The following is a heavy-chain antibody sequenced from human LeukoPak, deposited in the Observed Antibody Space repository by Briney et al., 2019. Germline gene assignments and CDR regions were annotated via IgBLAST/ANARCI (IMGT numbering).Heavy chain of an antibody. CDR1: GYTFTSHV. J-gene: IGHJ4*02. CDR2: ISAHNGNT. D-gene: IGHD3-22*01. CDR3: ARGYYDRSGYWVGNEY. V-gene: IGHV1-18*01. Sequence: GASVKVSCKASGYTFTSHVISWMRQAPGQGLEWMGWISAHNGNTYYAQKLQGRVTMTTDTSTSTAYMELRSLRSDDTAVYYCARGYYDRSGYWVGNEYWGQGTLVTVSS.